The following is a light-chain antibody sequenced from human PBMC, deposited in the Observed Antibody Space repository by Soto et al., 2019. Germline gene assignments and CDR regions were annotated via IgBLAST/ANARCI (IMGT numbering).Light chain of an antibody. J-gene: IGKJ4*01. CDR2: DAS. CDR1: QSVGSN. Sequence: EIVLTQSPATLSVSPGERATLSCRASQSVGSNFAWYQQKPGQAPRLLIFDASTRTTGVPARFSGSGSGTEFTIISSSLQYEDFVVYYCQQYGDGPLTFGGGTKVEIK. V-gene: IGKV3-15*01. CDR3: QQYGDGPLT.